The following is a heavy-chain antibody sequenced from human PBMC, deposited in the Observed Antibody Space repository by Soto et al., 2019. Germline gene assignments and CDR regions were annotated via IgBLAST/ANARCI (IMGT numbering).Heavy chain of an antibody. D-gene: IGHD3-3*01. CDR3: ETHSEKSGYVFDY. J-gene: IGHJ4*02. V-gene: IGHV1-18*04. CDR1: GYTFNSYG. Sequence: ALGQVSCKASGYTFNSYGISRVRQAPGQGLEWMGLISAYNRNTNHAQKLQGRVTMTTAPPTSTAYMELRSLSSDDTALYYCETHSEKSGYVFDYWGQGTLVPVSS. CDR2: ISAYNRNT.